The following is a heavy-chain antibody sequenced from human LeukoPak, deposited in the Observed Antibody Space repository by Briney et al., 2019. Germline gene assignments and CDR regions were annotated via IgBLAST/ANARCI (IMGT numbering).Heavy chain of an antibody. V-gene: IGHV5-51*01. Sequence: GESLKISCKGSGYSFTSYWIGWVRQMPGKDREWMGTNRPGDSDTRYSPSFQGQVTISADKSISTAYLQWSSLKASDTAMYYCARPQAAAVPSAAENNWFDPWGQGTLVTVSA. J-gene: IGHJ5*02. CDR2: NRPGDSDT. CDR1: GYSFTSYW. D-gene: IGHD6-13*01. CDR3: ARPQAAAVPSAAENNWFDP.